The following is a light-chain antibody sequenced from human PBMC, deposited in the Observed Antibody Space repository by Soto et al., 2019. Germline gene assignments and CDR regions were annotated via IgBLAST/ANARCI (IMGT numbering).Light chain of an antibody. CDR2: TSS. CDR1: QGIGNH. Sequence: DIQMTHPPSSLSASVGDRVTIACRASQGIGNHLSWYQQKPGKVPKLLIYTSSTLQSGVPSRFSGSGSGTEFTLTINSLQPEDVATYYCQKHDYSPLTFGGGTKVDIK. J-gene: IGKJ4*01. CDR3: QKHDYSPLT. V-gene: IGKV1-27*01.